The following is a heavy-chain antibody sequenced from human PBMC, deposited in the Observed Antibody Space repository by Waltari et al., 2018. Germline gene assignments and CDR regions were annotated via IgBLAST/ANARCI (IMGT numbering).Heavy chain of an antibody. CDR3: ARDSGAGGPFFL. V-gene: IGHV3-53*01. Sequence: ELELVQSGGGDVQPGGSLRLSCVASGFSVGNNYMTWVRQAPGKGPEYVSVIFAEGTTLYARSVKGRFTISRDSSKNTVFLQMHSLGVDDTAVYYCARDSGAGGPFFLWGQGDLVTVSS. CDR1: GFSVGNNY. J-gene: IGHJ4*02. D-gene: IGHD1-26*01. CDR2: IFAEGTT.